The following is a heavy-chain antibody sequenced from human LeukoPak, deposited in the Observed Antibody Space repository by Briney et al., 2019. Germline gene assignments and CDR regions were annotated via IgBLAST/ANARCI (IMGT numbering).Heavy chain of an antibody. J-gene: IGHJ6*03. Sequence: SVKVSCKASGGTFSSYAISWVRQAPGQGLEWMGGIIPIFGTANYAQKFQGRVTITADESTSTAYMELSSLRSEDTAVYYCARDVKGFGELLGLGPSYYYYYYMDVWGKGTTVTISS. D-gene: IGHD3-10*01. CDR3: ARDVKGFGELLGLGPSYYYYYYMDV. CDR2: IIPIFGTA. CDR1: GGTFSSYA. V-gene: IGHV1-69*13.